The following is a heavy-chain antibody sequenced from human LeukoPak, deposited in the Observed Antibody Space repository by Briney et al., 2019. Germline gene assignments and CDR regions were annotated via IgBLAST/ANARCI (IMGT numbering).Heavy chain of an antibody. J-gene: IGHJ5*02. CDR2: ISSSGSTI. Sequence: LEWVSYISSSGSTIYYADSVKGRFTISRDNAKNSLYLQMNSLRAEDTAVYYCARVVVADPTWGQGTLVTVSS. D-gene: IGHD2-15*01. V-gene: IGHV3-11*04. CDR3: ARVVVADPT.